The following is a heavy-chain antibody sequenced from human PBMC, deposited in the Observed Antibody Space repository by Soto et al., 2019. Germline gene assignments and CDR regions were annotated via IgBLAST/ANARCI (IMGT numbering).Heavy chain of an antibody. CDR3: ARVQLERLFTYFDY. CDR2: ISAYNGNT. Sequence: ASVKVSCKASGYTFTSYGISWVRQAPGQGLEWMGWISAYNGNTNHAQKLQGRVTMTTDTSTSTAYMELRSLRSDDTAVYYCARVQLERLFTYFDYWGQGTLVTVSS. J-gene: IGHJ4*02. D-gene: IGHD1-1*01. CDR1: GYTFTSYG. V-gene: IGHV1-18*01.